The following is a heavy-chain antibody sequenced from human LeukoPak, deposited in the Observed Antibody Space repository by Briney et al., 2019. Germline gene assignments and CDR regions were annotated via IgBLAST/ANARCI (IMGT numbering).Heavy chain of an antibody. J-gene: IGHJ4*02. CDR3: AKPSTGVVVPAALDY. V-gene: IGHV3-23*01. D-gene: IGHD2-2*01. Sequence: GGSLRLSCAASGFTFSSYAMSWVRQAPGKGLEWVSSIGAGGATTHYADSVKGRFTISRDNSKTTLYLQIDSLGADDTALYYCAKPSTGVVVPAALDYWGQGTLVTVSS. CDR2: IGAGGATT. CDR1: GFTFSSYA.